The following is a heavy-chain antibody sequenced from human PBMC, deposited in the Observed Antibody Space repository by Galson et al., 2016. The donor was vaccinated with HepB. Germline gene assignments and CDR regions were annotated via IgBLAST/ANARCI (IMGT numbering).Heavy chain of an antibody. D-gene: IGHD3-3*01. Sequence: SLRLSCAASGFTVSRNYMPWVRQAPGKRLEWVSVIYSADTGGTTYYADSVKGRFTISRHNSKNTLYLQMNSLRHEDTAVYYWARAYDFWSGRYYYAMDVWGQGTAVTVS. CDR3: ARAYDFWSGRYYYAMDV. CDR2: IYSADTGGTT. CDR1: GFTVSRNY. J-gene: IGHJ6*02. V-gene: IGHV3-53*04.